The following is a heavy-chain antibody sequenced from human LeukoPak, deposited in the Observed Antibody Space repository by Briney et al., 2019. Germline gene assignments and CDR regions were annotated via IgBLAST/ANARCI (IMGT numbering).Heavy chain of an antibody. Sequence: GGSLRLSCTVSGFTLSSYEMSWIRQAPGKGLEWVSVIYSGGYTYYADSVKGRFTISRDNSKNTLYLQMNSLRAEDTAVYYCAKTGNPATGDYWGQGTLVTVSS. J-gene: IGHJ4*02. CDR3: AKTGNPATGDY. CDR2: IYSGGYT. D-gene: IGHD1-1*01. V-gene: IGHV3-53*01. CDR1: GFTLSSYE.